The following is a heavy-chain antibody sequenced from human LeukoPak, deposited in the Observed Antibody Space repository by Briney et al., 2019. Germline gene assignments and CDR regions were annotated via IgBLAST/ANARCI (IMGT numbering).Heavy chain of an antibody. Sequence: SETLSLTCTVSGGSISSGGYYWSWIRQPPGKGLEWIGYIHHSGSIYYNPSLKSRVTISVDTSKNQFSLKLSSVTAADTAVYYCARVAVAGPNWFDPWGQGTLVTVSS. CDR3: ARVAVAGPNWFDP. D-gene: IGHD6-19*01. CDR2: IHHSGSI. V-gene: IGHV4-30-2*01. CDR1: GGSISSGGYY. J-gene: IGHJ5*02.